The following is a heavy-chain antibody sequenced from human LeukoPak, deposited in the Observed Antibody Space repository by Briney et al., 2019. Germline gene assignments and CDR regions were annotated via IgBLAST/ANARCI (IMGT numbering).Heavy chain of an antibody. CDR1: GFTFTRYW. CDR3: ARDPYEVGATSAD. Sequence: GGSLRLSCAASGFTFTRYWMHWVRQVPGKGLVWVSRINIDGTTTNYADSVKGRFTVSRDNAKNTLYLQVNSLRVEDTAVYYCARDPYEVGATSADCGLGTLVTGSS. V-gene: IGHV3-74*01. D-gene: IGHD1-26*01. J-gene: IGHJ1*01. CDR2: INIDGTTT.